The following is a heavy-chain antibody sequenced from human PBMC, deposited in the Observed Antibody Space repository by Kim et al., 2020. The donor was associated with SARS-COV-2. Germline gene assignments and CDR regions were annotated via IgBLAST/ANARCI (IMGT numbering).Heavy chain of an antibody. Sequence: SETLSLTCTVSGGSISSYYWSWIRQPPGKGLEWIGYIYYSGSTNYNPSLKSRVTISVDTSKNQFSLKLSSVTAADTAVYYCARDYIAAAGTLYYYYGMDVWGQGTTVTVSS. V-gene: IGHV4-59*01. CDR1: GGSISSYY. CDR3: ARDYIAAAGTLYYYYGMDV. CDR2: IYYSGST. D-gene: IGHD6-13*01. J-gene: IGHJ6*02.